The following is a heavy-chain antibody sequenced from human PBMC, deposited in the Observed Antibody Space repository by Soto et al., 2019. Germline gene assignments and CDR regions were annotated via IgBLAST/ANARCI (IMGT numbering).Heavy chain of an antibody. Sequence: LQLQESGPGVVKPSETLSLACSVSGGSIRSNDYFWGWVRQPPGKALEWIASIYSNGGTYDGPSLKSGATVSIATSKNQFFVTVRPVTAADTAVYYCGSFLVGATARNDFDSWGQGTLVTISS. J-gene: IGHJ4*02. V-gene: IGHV4-39*01. D-gene: IGHD2-8*02. CDR2: IYSNGGT. CDR3: GSFLVGATARNDFDS. CDR1: GGSIRSNDYF.